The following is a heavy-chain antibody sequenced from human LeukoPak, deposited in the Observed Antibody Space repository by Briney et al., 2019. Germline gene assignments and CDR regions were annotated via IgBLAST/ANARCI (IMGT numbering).Heavy chain of an antibody. Sequence: GGSLRLSCAASGFTFSSYAMSWVRQAPGKGLEWVSAISGSGGSTYYADSVKGRFTISRDNSKNTLYLQMNSLRAEDTAVYYCARDGAYYYDSSGYYPPDGMDVWGQGTTVTVSS. CDR1: GFTFSSYA. V-gene: IGHV3-23*01. CDR2: ISGSGGST. D-gene: IGHD3-22*01. CDR3: ARDGAYYYDSSGYYPPDGMDV. J-gene: IGHJ6*02.